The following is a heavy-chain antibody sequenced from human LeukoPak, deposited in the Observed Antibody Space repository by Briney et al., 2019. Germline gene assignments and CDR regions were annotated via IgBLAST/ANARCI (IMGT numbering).Heavy chain of an antibody. CDR2: INHSGST. CDR1: GGSMSSYY. D-gene: IGHD3-16*01. CDR3: ARGWGYFDY. J-gene: IGHJ4*02. V-gene: IGHV4-59*01. Sequence: SETLSLTCTVSGGSMSSYYWNWIRQPPGKGLEWIGEINHSGSTNYNPSLKSRVTISVDTSKNQFSLKLSSVTAADTAVYYCARGWGYFDYGGQGTLVTVSS.